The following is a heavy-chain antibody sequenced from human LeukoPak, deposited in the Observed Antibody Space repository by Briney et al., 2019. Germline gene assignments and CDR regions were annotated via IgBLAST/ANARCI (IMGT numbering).Heavy chain of an antibody. CDR3: ARDTGVGATFIGWYFDL. V-gene: IGHV1-18*04. J-gene: IGHJ2*01. D-gene: IGHD1-26*01. Sequence: ASVKVSCKASGYTFTGYYMHWVRQAPGQGLEWMGWISAYNGNTNYAQKLQGRVTTTTDTSTSTAYMELRSLRSDDTAVYYCARDTGVGATFIGWYFDLWGRGTLVTVSS. CDR2: ISAYNGNT. CDR1: GYTFTGYY.